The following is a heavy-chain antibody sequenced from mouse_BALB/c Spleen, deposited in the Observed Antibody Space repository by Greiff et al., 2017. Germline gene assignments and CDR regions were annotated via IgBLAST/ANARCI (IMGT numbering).Heavy chain of an antibody. CDR1: GYSITSGYY. J-gene: IGHJ4*01. V-gene: IGHV3-6*02. Sequence: VQLQQSGPGLVKPSQSLSLTCSVTGYSITSGYYWNWIRQFPGNKLEWMGYISYDGSNNYNPSLKNRISITRDTSKNQFFLKLNSVTTEDTATYYCAREGYDGYFLYAMDYWGQGTSVTVSS. CDR2: ISYDGSN. CDR3: AREGYDGYFLYAMDY. D-gene: IGHD2-3*01.